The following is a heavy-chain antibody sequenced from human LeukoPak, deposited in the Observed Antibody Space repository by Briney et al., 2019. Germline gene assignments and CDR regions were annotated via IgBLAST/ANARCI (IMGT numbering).Heavy chain of an antibody. Sequence: GGSLRLSCAASGFTFSSYGMNWVRQAPGKGLEWVSAISGSGGSTYYADSVKGRFTISRDNSKNTLYLQMNSLRAEDTAVYYCATQQWLVSDFDYWGQGTLVTVSS. V-gene: IGHV3-23*01. J-gene: IGHJ4*02. D-gene: IGHD6-19*01. CDR3: ATQQWLVSDFDY. CDR1: GFTFSSYG. CDR2: ISGSGGST.